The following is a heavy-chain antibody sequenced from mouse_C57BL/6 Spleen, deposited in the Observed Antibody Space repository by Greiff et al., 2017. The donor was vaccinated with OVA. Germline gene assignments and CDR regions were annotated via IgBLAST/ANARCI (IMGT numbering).Heavy chain of an antibody. Sequence: QVQLQQPGAELVKPGASVKLSCKASGYTFTSYWMHWVKQRPGQGLEWIGMIHPNSGSTNYNEKFKSKATLTVDKSSSTAYMQLSSLTSDDSAVYYCARAYSSYFDDWGQGTTLTVSS. J-gene: IGHJ2*01. CDR2: IHPNSGST. CDR1: GYTFTSYW. V-gene: IGHV1-64*01. CDR3: ARAYSSYFDD.